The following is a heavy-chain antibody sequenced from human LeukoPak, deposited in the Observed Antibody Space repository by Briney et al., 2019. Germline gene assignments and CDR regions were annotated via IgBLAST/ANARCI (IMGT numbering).Heavy chain of an antibody. CDR1: GFTFGSYS. J-gene: IGHJ6*03. CDR3: AREGGDPRDYYYYYMDV. CDR2: ISSSSSTI. V-gene: IGHV3-48*01. D-gene: IGHD4-17*01. Sequence: GGSLRLSCAASGFTFGSYSMNWVRQAPGKGLEWVSYISSSSSTIYYADSVKGRFTISRDNAKNSLYLQMNSLRAEDTAVYYCAREGGDPRDYYYYYMDVWGKGTTVTVSS.